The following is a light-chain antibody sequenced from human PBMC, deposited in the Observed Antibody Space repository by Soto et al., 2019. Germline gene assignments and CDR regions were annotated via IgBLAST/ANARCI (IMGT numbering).Light chain of an antibody. CDR2: ANS. V-gene: IGLV1-40*01. J-gene: IGLJ1*01. CDR3: QSYDSTLSARYV. Sequence: QSFLTQPPSVSGAPGQRVTISCTGSSSNIGANYDVHWYQQRPGTAPKLLIFANSNRPSGVPDRFSGSKSGTSASLVITGLQAEDEGDYYCQSYDSTLSARYVFGTGTKVTVL. CDR1: SSNIGANYD.